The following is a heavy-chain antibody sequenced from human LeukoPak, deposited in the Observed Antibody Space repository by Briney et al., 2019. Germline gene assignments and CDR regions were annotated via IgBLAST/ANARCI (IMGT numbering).Heavy chain of an antibody. CDR2: INHSGST. Sequence: SETLSLTCAVYGGSFSGYYWSWIRQPPGKGLEWIGEINHSGSTNYNPSLKSRVTISVDTSKNQFSLKLSSVTAADTAVYYCARGGIAAADYYFDYWGQGTLATVSS. J-gene: IGHJ4*02. V-gene: IGHV4-34*01. CDR3: ARGGIAAADYYFDY. CDR1: GGSFSGYY. D-gene: IGHD6-13*01.